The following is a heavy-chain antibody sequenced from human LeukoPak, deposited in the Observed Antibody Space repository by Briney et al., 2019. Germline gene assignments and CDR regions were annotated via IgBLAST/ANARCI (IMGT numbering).Heavy chain of an antibody. CDR1: GYTFTGYY. J-gene: IGHJ6*03. Sequence: ASVKVSCKASGYTFTGYYMHWVRQAPGQGLEWMGWINPNSGGTDYAQKFQGRVTMTRDTSISTDYMELSSLRSDDTAVYYCARGVYSSGLYCYMDVWGKGTTVTVSS. V-gene: IGHV1-2*02. CDR3: ARGVYSSGLYCYMDV. CDR2: INPNSGGT. D-gene: IGHD6-19*01.